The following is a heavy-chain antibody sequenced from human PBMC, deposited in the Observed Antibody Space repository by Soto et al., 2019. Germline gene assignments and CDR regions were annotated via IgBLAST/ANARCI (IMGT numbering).Heavy chain of an antibody. D-gene: IGHD6-19*01. Sequence: ASVKVSCKASGSTFTISYIHWVRRAPGHGLEWMGWLNPNSGDTRYSQQFQGRVTMTRDTSMNTVYMDLTGLTSGDTAVYYCAREGAVTGTQAFGLWGKGPQGTVSS. J-gene: IGHJ5*02. CDR3: AREGAVTGTQAFGL. V-gene: IGHV1-2*02. CDR1: GSTFTISY. CDR2: LNPNSGDT.